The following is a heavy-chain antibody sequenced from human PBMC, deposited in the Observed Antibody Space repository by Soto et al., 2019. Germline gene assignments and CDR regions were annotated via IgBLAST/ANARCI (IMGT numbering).Heavy chain of an antibody. CDR1: GFTFDDYT. D-gene: IGHD1-26*01. J-gene: IGHJ4*02. CDR3: AKGTEELLPGAY. V-gene: IGHV3-43*01. CDR2: ISWDGGST. Sequence: EVQLVESGGVVVQPGGSLRLSCAASGFTFDDYTMHWVRQAPGKGLEWVSLISWDGGSTYYADSVKGRFTISRDNSKNSLYLQMNSLRTEDTALYYCAKGTEELLPGAYWGQGTLVTVSS.